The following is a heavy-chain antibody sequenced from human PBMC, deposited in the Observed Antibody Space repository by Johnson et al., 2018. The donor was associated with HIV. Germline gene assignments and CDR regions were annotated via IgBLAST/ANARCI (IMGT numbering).Heavy chain of an antibody. CDR2: ISYDGSNK. CDR3: VTLVVAPPFDI. Sequence: QVQLVESGGGVVQPGRSLRLSCAASGFTFSSYAMHWVRQAPGKGLEWVAVISYDGSNKYYADSVKGRFTISRDNSKNTLYLQMNSLRAEDTALYYCVTLVVAPPFDIWGQGTMVTVSS. J-gene: IGHJ3*02. CDR1: GFTFSSYA. D-gene: IGHD2-15*01. V-gene: IGHV3-30*14.